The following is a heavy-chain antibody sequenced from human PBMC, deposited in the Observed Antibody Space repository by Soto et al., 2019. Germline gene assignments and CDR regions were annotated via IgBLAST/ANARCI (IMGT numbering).Heavy chain of an antibody. CDR2: ISSSSSYI. CDR1: GFTFSSYS. D-gene: IGHD3-3*01. CDR3: ASRADTYYDFWSGYYTDY. Sequence: EVQLVESGGGLVKPGGSLRLSCAASGFTFSSYSMNWVRQAPGKGLEWVSSISSSSSYIYYADSVKGRFTISRDNAKNSLYLQMNSLRAEDTAVYYCASRADTYYDFWSGYYTDYWGQGTLVTVSS. J-gene: IGHJ4*02. V-gene: IGHV3-21*01.